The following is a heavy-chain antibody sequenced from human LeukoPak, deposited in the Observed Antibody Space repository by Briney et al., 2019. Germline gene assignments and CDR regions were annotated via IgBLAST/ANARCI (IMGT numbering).Heavy chain of an antibody. CDR2: IKSKAHGGTT. Sequence: GGSLRLSCAASGFTFKNAWMSWVRQAPGRGLEWVGRIKSKAHGGTTDYAAPVKDRFTISRDDSKNTLYLQMNSLKTEDTAVYYCAKDPRASSAYYYDRLGYWGQGTLVTVSS. D-gene: IGHD3-22*01. CDR1: GFTFKNAW. CDR3: AKDPRASSAYYYDRLGY. V-gene: IGHV3-15*01. J-gene: IGHJ4*02.